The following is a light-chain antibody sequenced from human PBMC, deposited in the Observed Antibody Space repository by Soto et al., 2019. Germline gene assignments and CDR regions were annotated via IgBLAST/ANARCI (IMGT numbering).Light chain of an antibody. Sequence: DIQMTQSPSTLSASVGDRVTITCRASQSISSWLAWYQQKPGKAPKLLIYDASSLESGVPSRFSGSGSGTEFTLTISSLQPDDFATYYCQQYNSHFGQGTKLEIK. CDR1: QSISSW. CDR2: DAS. J-gene: IGKJ2*01. V-gene: IGKV1-5*01. CDR3: QQYNSH.